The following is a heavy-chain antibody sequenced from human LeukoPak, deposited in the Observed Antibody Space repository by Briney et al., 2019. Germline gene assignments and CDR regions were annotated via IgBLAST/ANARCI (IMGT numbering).Heavy chain of an antibody. D-gene: IGHD3-22*01. CDR2: IISSSSHI. CDR1: GFTFSSYS. V-gene: IGHV3-21*01. J-gene: IGHJ4*02. Sequence: PGGSLRLSCAASGFTFSSYSMNWVRQAPGKGLEWVSSIISSSSHIYYADSVKGRFTISRDNAKNSLYLQMNSLRAEDTAVYYCASNDYYDSNRYYYAGFFDYWGRGNLVTVSS. CDR3: ASNDYYDSNRYYYAGFFDY.